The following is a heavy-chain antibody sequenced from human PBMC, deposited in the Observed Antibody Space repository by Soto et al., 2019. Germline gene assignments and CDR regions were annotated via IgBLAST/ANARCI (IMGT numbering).Heavy chain of an antibody. J-gene: IGHJ5*02. CDR1: GGSISSYY. D-gene: IGHD1-1*01. CDR2: IYYSGST. Sequence: TLSLTCTVSGGSISSYYWSWIRQPPGKGLEWIGYIYYSGSTNYNPSLKSRVTISVDTSKNQFSLKLSSVTAADTAVYYCARVRYKNWFDPWGQGTLVTVSS. V-gene: IGHV4-59*01. CDR3: ARVRYKNWFDP.